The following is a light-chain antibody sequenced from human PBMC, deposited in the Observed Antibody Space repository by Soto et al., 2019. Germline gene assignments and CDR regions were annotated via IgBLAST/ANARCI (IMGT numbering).Light chain of an antibody. J-gene: IGLJ7*01. Sequence: QSVLTQPASVSGSPGQSITISCTGTSSVVGSHNLVSWYQQHPGQAPKLMIYEVSKRPLGVSARFSASKSGNTASLTISGLQAEDEADYYCCSYGGSRAVFGGGTQLTVL. CDR2: EVS. CDR3: CSYGGSRAV. CDR1: SSVVGSHNL. V-gene: IGLV2-23*02.